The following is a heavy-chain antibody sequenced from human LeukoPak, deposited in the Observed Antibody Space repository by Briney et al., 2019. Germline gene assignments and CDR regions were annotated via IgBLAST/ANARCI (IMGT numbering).Heavy chain of an antibody. CDR3: AKDGAWLRFDD. V-gene: IGHV3-23*01. CDR1: GFPFSIHG. CDR2: ISPGGGPT. Sequence: GGSLRLSCAGSGFPFSIHGMNWVRQAPGKGLEWVSGISPGGGPTYYADSVKGRFTISRDDSRNTLYLQMNNLRAEDTAVYYCAKDGAWLRFDDWGQGILVTVSS. D-gene: IGHD5-12*01. J-gene: IGHJ4*02.